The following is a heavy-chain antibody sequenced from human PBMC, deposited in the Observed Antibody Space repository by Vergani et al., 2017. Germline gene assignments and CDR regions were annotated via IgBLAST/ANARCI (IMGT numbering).Heavy chain of an antibody. J-gene: IGHJ4*02. CDR2: IYYSGST. CDR1: GGSIRSYY. D-gene: IGHD6-6*01. V-gene: IGHV4-59*01. CDR3: ARERYSSSSFDY. Sequence: QVQLQESGPGLVKPSETLSLTCTVSGGSIRSYYWSWIRQPPGKGLEWIGYIYYSGSTNYNPSLKSRVTISVDTSKNQFSLKLSSVTAADTAVYYCARERYSSSSFDYWSEGTLVTVSS.